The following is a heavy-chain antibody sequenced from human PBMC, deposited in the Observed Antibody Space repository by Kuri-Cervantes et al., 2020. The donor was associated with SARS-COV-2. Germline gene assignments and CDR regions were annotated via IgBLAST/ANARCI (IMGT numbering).Heavy chain of an antibody. CDR2: IYTSEST. CDR3: ARGHWSGYSNGAEMGAFDI. Sequence: GSLRLSCTVSGGSISSYYWSWIRQLAGKGLEWIGRIYTSESTNYNPTLTSLVTMSVDTSKNQFSLKLSSVTAADTAVYYCARGHWSGYSNGAEMGAFDIWGQGTMVTVSS. J-gene: IGHJ3*02. V-gene: IGHV4-4*07. CDR1: GGSISSYY. D-gene: IGHD3-3*01.